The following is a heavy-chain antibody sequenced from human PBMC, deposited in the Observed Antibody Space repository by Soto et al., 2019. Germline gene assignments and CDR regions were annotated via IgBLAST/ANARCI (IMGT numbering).Heavy chain of an antibody. CDR3: ARTGRHCSSTSCYSFFWFDP. CDR1: GGSISSGGYS. Sequence: SETLSLTCAVSGGSISSGGYSWSWIRQPPGKGLEWIGYIYHSGSTYYNPSLKSRVTISVDRSKNQFSLKLSSVTAADTAVYYCARTGRHCSSTSCYSFFWFDPWGQGTLVTVSS. J-gene: IGHJ5*02. CDR2: IYHSGST. D-gene: IGHD2-2*01. V-gene: IGHV4-30-2*01.